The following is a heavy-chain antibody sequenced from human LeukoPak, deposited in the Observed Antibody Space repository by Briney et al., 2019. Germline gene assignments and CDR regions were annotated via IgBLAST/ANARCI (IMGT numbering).Heavy chain of an antibody. J-gene: IGHJ4*02. D-gene: IGHD3-3*01. CDR1: GFTFSSYG. CDR2: ISYDGSNK. CDR3: AKIMRVLRFLEWLLPIDY. V-gene: IGHV3-30*18. Sequence: GGSLRLSCAASGFTFSSYGMHWVRQAPGKGLEWVAVISYDGSNKYYADSVKGRFTISRDNSKNTLYLQMNSLRAEDTAVYYCAKIMRVLRFLEWLLPIDYWGQGTLVTVSS.